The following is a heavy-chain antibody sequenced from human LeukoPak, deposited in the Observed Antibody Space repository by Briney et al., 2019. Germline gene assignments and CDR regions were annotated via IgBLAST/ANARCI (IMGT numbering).Heavy chain of an antibody. CDR3: ARFSPRAMGNYLDF. J-gene: IGHJ4*02. Sequence: PSQTLCLTCAVSGGSISSGSYSWSWIRQPPGKGLEWIGYIYPRGSTYYNPSLKSRVILSLDKSANQFSLNLSSVTAADTAVYYCARFSPRAMGNYLDFWGQGTLVTVSS. CDR1: GGSISSGSYS. V-gene: IGHV4-30-2*01. D-gene: IGHD7-27*01. CDR2: IYPRGST.